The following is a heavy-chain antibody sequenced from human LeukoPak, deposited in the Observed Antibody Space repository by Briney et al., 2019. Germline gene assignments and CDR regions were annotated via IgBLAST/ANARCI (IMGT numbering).Heavy chain of an antibody. V-gene: IGHV3-7*01. CDR2: INKLECEK. J-gene: IGHJ5*02. CDR1: GFPSISSA. D-gene: IGHD2-21*02. CDR3: DCGGGCS. Sequence: PGGSLRLSCAPHGFPSISSASGWVRQAPGKGLERVANINKLECEKYFADSVKGRFTNSKDNAKNLLYLQMNSQRAEYTAVYYCDCGGGCSWGQGTLVTVSS.